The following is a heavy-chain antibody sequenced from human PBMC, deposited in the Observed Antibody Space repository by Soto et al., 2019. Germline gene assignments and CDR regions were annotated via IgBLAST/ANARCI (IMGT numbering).Heavy chain of an antibody. Sequence: RLSCAVSGFTFSSYSMSWVRQAPGKGLEWVSGFSTGGDGGTAYYIDSVKGRFTISRDNSKNTLFLQMNSLRAEDTAIYYCAKKVNSGPGSQYFDFWGQGTLVTVSS. CDR2: FSTGGDGGTA. D-gene: IGHD3-10*01. CDR3: AKKVNSGPGSQYFDF. V-gene: IGHV3-23*01. J-gene: IGHJ4*02. CDR1: GFTFSSYS.